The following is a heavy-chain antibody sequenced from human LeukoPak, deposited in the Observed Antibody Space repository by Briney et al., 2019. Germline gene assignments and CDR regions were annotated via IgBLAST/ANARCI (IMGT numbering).Heavy chain of an antibody. D-gene: IGHD6-13*01. V-gene: IGHV5-51*01. CDR1: GYSFTSYW. CDR3: ARHSIAAAVTHYFDY. CDR2: IYPGDSDT. J-gene: IGHJ4*02. Sequence: GESLKISCKGSGYSFTSYWIGWVRQMPGKGLEWMGIIYPGDSDTRYSPSFQGQVTISADKSISTAYLQWSSLKASDTAMYYCARHSIAAAVTHYFDYWGQGTLVTVSS.